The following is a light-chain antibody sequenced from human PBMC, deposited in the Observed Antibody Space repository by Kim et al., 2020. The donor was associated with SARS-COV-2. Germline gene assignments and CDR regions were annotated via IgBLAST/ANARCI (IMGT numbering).Light chain of an antibody. J-gene: IGLJ2*01. CDR2: KNN. CDR1: NSNIGSNY. Sequence: QSVLTQPPSVSGTPGERVTIFCSGRNSNIGSNYVYWYQQLPGTAPRLLIYKNNQRPSGVPYRISGSKSGTSASLAISGLRSEDEAGYYCAAWDDRLSGPTFGGGTQLTVL. V-gene: IGLV1-47*01. CDR3: AAWDDRLSGPT.